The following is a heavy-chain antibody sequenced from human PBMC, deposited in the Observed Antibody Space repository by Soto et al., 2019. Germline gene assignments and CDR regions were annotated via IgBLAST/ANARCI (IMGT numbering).Heavy chain of an antibody. V-gene: IGHV1-69*13. D-gene: IGHD3-16*01. CDR2: IIPIFGTA. CDR1: GGTFSIYA. Sequence: SVKVSCKASGGTFSIYAISCVRQAPGQGLEWMGGIIPIFGTANYAQKFQGRVTITADESTSTAYMELSSLRSEDTAVYYCALGISAYNWFDPWGQGTLVTVSS. CDR3: ALGISAYNWFDP. J-gene: IGHJ5*02.